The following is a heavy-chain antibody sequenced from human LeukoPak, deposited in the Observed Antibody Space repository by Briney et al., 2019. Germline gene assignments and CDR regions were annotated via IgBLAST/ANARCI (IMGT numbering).Heavy chain of an antibody. D-gene: IGHD7-27*01. CDR1: GFIFSNYN. V-gene: IGHV3-48*02. CDR2: ISSSSSTI. Sequence: GGSLRLSCAASGFIFSNYNMNWVRQAPGKGLEWVSYISSSSSTITYADSVKGRFTISRDNAKKSLYLQMNSLRDGDTAVYYCARESWGFDYWGQGTLVSVSS. J-gene: IGHJ4*02. CDR3: ARESWGFDY.